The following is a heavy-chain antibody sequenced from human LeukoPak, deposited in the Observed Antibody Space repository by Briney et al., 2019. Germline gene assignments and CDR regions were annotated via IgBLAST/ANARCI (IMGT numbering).Heavy chain of an antibody. D-gene: IGHD5-24*01. V-gene: IGHV5-51*01. CDR1: GYSFTSYW. Sequence: GESLKISCKGSGYSFTSYWIGWVRQMPGKGLEWMGIIYPGDSDTRYSPSFQGQVTISADKSISTAYLQWSSLKASDTAMYYCARHRGVRDGYNSDYYYGMDVWGQGTTVTVS. CDR3: ARHRGVRDGYNSDYYYGMDV. J-gene: IGHJ6*02. CDR2: IYPGDSDT.